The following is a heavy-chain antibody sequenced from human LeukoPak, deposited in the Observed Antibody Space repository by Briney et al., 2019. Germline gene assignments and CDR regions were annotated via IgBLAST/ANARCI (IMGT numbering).Heavy chain of an antibody. CDR2: IDPRDSYS. CDR1: GYTFSNYW. V-gene: IGHV5-10-1*01. Sequence: GESLKISCKGSGYTFSNYWISWVRQMPGKGLEWMGRIDPRDSYSSDNPSFQGHVTISVDKSISTAYLQWSSLKASDTAICYCARQGDLPYFDFWGQGTLVTVSS. J-gene: IGHJ4*02. CDR3: ARQGDLPYFDF. D-gene: IGHD3-3*01.